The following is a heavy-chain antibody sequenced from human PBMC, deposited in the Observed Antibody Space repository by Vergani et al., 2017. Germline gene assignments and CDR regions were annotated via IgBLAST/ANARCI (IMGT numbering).Heavy chain of an antibody. Sequence: QVQLVESGGGVVQRGGSLRLSCATLGFTLSNYDMQWIRQGPGKGLEFVAFIQFDGSNQYYADSVKGRFTLSRDFSKNTLYLQMNSLRTDDTATYYCAKHFRGWGIDYWGQGTQVIVSS. J-gene: IGHJ4*02. CDR1: GFTLSNYD. CDR2: IQFDGSNQ. V-gene: IGHV3-30*02. D-gene: IGHD3-16*01. CDR3: AKHFRGWGIDY.